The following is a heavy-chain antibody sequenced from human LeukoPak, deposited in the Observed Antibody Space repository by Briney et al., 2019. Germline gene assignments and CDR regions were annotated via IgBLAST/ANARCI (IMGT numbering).Heavy chain of an antibody. D-gene: IGHD2-15*01. CDR2: ITNNGVYT. Sequence: PGGSLRLSCAASGFTFTSYTMSWVRQAPGKGLEWVSSITNNGVYTYYTDSVKGRFTISRDNANNSLYLQMNSLSAEDTAIYYCARHPQVAHFDYWGQRTLVSVSS. J-gene: IGHJ4*02. V-gene: IGHV3-21*01. CDR3: ARHPQVAHFDY. CDR1: GFTFTSYT.